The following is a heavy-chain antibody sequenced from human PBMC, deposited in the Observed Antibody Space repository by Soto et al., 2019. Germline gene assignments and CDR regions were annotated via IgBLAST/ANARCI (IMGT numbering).Heavy chain of an antibody. D-gene: IGHD6-19*01. CDR3: AREPRSGWYYFDY. Sequence: SETLSLTWTVSGGSISSYYWSWIRQPPGKGLEWIGYIYYSGSTTYNPSLKSRVTISVDTSKNQFSLKLSSVTAADTAVYYCAREPRSGWYYFDYWGQGTMVTVSS. V-gene: IGHV4-59*01. CDR1: GGSISSYY. CDR2: IYYSGST. J-gene: IGHJ4*02.